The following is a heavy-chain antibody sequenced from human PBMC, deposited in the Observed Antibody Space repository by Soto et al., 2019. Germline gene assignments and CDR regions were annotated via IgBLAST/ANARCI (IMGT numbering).Heavy chain of an antibody. D-gene: IGHD4-17*01. CDR3: ARALHYGGTVRFFDY. Sequence: EVQLVESGGGLVQPGGSLRLSCAASGFTFSDYWMHWVRQAPGEGLMCVSRIDSYGSRTAYADSVKGRFTLSRDNARNTLYLQMKSLGAEDTAVYYCARALHYGGTVRFFDYWGQATLVTVSS. CDR1: GFTFSDYW. CDR2: IDSYGSRT. J-gene: IGHJ4*02. V-gene: IGHV3-74*01.